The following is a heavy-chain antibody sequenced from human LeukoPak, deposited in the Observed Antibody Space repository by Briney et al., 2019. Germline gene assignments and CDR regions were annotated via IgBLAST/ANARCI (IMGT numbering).Heavy chain of an antibody. CDR2: IYYIGTTSDT. Sequence: SETLSLTCTVSGDSIGSEGFYWSWIRQHPEKGLEWVGYIYYIGTTSDTYFNPSLKSRLNKSIDPSKNQFSMHLSSVTGADTAVYYCARAPGDLDSTDLYYWGQGILVTVSS. V-gene: IGHV4-31*03. CDR3: ARAPGDLDSTDLYY. CDR1: GDSIGSEGFY. D-gene: IGHD2/OR15-2a*01. J-gene: IGHJ4*02.